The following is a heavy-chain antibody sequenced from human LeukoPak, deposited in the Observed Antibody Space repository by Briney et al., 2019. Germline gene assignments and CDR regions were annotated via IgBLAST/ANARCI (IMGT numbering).Heavy chain of an antibody. D-gene: IGHD4-17*01. V-gene: IGHV4-34*01. CDR1: GGSFRGYY. Sequence: SETLSLTCAVYGGSFRGYYWSWIRQPPGKGLEWIGEINHSGSTNYNPSLKSRVTISVDTSKNQFSLKLSSVTAADTAVYYCARGGSSTTVTNRRPGRRAGWFDPWGQGTLVTVSS. CDR2: INHSGST. CDR3: ARGGSSTTVTNRRPGRRAGWFDP. J-gene: IGHJ5*02.